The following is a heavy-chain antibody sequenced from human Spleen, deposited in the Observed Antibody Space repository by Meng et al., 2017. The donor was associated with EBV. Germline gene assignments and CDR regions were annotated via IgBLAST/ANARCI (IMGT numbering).Heavy chain of an antibody. CDR2: IYQCGSV. CDR1: GSSSSRRNW. J-gene: IGHJ4*02. D-gene: IGHD4-17*01. CDR3: AGGRGLPNY. V-gene: IGHV4-4*02. Sequence: VHAHDSGPVPVKRSVSCALTSAISGSSSSRRNWWNWVRQSAGKGLEWNGEIYQCGSVSYNPSLMSRLTLSVDKSNNQFSLRLYSVTAADTAVGYGAGGRGLPNYWGQGTLVTVSS.